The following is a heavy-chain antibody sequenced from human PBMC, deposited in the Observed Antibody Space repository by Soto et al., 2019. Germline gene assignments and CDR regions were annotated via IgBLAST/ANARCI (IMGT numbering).Heavy chain of an antibody. J-gene: IGHJ3*02. Sequence: PGGSLRLSCAASGFSFRSLAMHWVRQAPGKGLEWVALVSFDGGSTYYAESVKGRFTASRDNSKDTLHLQMNSPRADDTAVYYCGVNKYENTAGAFDMWGQGTMVTVSS. V-gene: IGHV3-30*03. CDR1: GFSFRSLA. CDR3: GVNKYENTAGAFDM. CDR2: VSFDGGST. D-gene: IGHD5-18*01.